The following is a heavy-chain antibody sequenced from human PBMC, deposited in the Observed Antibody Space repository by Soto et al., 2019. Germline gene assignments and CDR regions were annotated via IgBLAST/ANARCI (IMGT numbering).Heavy chain of an antibody. Sequence: QVQLQESGPGLVKPSQTLSLTCTVSGGSISSGGYYWSWIRQHPGKGLEWIGYIYYSGSTYYNPSLKSRVTLSVDTSKNQFSLKLSSVTAADTAVYYCARGSLTTVTIDAFDIWGQGTMVTGSS. D-gene: IGHD4-17*01. CDR2: IYYSGST. CDR1: GGSISSGGYY. J-gene: IGHJ3*02. V-gene: IGHV4-31*03. CDR3: ARGSLTTVTIDAFDI.